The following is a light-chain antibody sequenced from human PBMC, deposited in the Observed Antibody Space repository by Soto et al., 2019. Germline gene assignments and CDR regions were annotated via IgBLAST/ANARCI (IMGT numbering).Light chain of an antibody. J-gene: IGKJ5*01. CDR3: QQYSRSAIT. Sequence: EIVLTQSPATLSLSPGERATLSCRASQSVSSNYLAWYQQKSGQAPRLLIYGASSRATGIPDRFSGRGSGTDFTLTISRLEPEDFAVYYCQQYSRSAITFGQGKRLEIK. CDR2: GAS. CDR1: QSVSSNY. V-gene: IGKV3-20*01.